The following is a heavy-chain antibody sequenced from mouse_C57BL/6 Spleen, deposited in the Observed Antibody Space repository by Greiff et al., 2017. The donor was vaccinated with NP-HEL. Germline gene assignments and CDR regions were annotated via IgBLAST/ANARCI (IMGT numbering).Heavy chain of an antibody. V-gene: IGHV1-50*01. Sequence: VQLQQPGAELVKPGASVKLSCKASGYTFTSYCMQWVKQRPGQGLEWIGEIDPSAGFPNYNQKFKGKATLTVDTSSSTAYMQLSSLTSEDSAVYYCERDSNYFDYWGQGTTLTVSS. D-gene: IGHD2-5*01. CDR1: GYTFTSYC. CDR3: ERDSNYFDY. CDR2: IDPSAGFP. J-gene: IGHJ2*01.